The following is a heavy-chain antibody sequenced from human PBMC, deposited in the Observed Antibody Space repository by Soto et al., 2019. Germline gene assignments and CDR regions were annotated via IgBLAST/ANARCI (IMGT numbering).Heavy chain of an antibody. Sequence: EVQLLDSGGGLVQPGGSLRLSCAASGYSFSTYAMSWVRQAPGKGLEWVSAISGSGDTTYYADSVKGRFTISRDNSKNTVYLQMNSLRAEDTAVYYCAKETLASAYPDYWGQGTLVTVSS. CDR2: ISGSGDTT. V-gene: IGHV3-23*01. CDR1: GYSFSTYA. CDR3: AKETLASAYPDY. J-gene: IGHJ4*02.